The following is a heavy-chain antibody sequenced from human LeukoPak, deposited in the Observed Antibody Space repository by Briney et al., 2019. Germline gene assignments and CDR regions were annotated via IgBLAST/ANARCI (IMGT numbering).Heavy chain of an antibody. CDR1: GFTFTSSA. J-gene: IGHJ4*02. V-gene: IGHV1-58*01. CDR3: AADAYQLLSGNYYFDY. Sequence: ASVKVSCKASGFTFTSSAVQWVRQARGQRLEWIGWIVVGSGNTNYAQKFQERVTITRDMSTSTAYMELSSLRSEDTAVYYCAADAYQLLSGNYYFDYWGQGTLVTVSS. CDR2: IVVGSGNT. D-gene: IGHD2-2*01.